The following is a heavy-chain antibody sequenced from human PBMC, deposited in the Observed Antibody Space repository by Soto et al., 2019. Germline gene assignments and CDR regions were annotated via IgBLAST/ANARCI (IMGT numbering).Heavy chain of an antibody. CDR1: GYTFTSYA. D-gene: IGHD2-21*02. J-gene: IGHJ4*02. CDR2: INAGNGNT. Sequence: QVQLVQSGAEEKKPGASVKVSCKASGYTFTSYAMHWVRQAPGQRLEWMGWINAGNGNTKYSQKFQGRVTISRDTSVRRAYMDMGSLRSEDTAVYLCASSIVVVTALDYGGQGTLVTVSS. CDR3: ASSIVVVTALDY. V-gene: IGHV1-3*05.